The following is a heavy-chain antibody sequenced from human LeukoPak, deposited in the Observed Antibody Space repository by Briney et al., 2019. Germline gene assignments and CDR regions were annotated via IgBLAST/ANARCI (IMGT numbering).Heavy chain of an antibody. D-gene: IGHD1-1*01. CDR1: GFSFTSYA. J-gene: IGHJ6*03. Sequence: RGSLCLSCSASGFSFTSYAMNWVRQAPGKGLEWVSSITTGSSYIYYADSVRGGFSVSRDNAKNSLYLEMNSLRAEDTAVYYCARVEATTARSYYYYYMDVWGKGTTVTVSS. CDR3: ARVEATTARSYYYYYMDV. CDR2: ITTGSSYI. V-gene: IGHV3-21*06.